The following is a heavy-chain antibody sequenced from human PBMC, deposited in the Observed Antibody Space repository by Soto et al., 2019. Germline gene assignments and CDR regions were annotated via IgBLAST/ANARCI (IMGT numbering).Heavy chain of an antibody. V-gene: IGHV2-5*02. D-gene: IGHD1-1*01. CDR3: ARSYHTTGTTFDY. Sequence: QITLKESGPTQVKPTQTLTLTCTISGFSLSTSGVGVGWIRQPPGKALVWLALIYWDDDKRYIPSLKSRLTTARDNSNNQLVLTMTNMDTVDTATYYCARSYHTTGTTFDYWGQGTLVTVAS. CDR2: IYWDDDK. J-gene: IGHJ4*02. CDR1: GFSLSTSGVG.